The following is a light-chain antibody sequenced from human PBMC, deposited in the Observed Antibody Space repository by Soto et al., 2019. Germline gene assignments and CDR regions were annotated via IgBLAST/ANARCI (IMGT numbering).Light chain of an antibody. Sequence: QSVLTQSSSASASLGSSVKLTCTLSSGHSSYIIAWHQQQPGKAPRYLMKLEGSGSYNKGSGVPDRFSGSSSGADRYLTISNLQFEDEADYYCETGDSNNRVFGGGTQLTVL. CDR3: ETGDSNNRV. V-gene: IGLV4-60*02. CDR2: LEGSGSY. CDR1: SGHSSYI. J-gene: IGLJ2*01.